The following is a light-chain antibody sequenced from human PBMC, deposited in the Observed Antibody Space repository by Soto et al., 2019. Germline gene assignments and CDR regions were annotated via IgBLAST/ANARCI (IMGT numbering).Light chain of an antibody. CDR3: QQYNDYSWT. V-gene: IGKV3-11*01. J-gene: IGKJ1*01. CDR2: DAS. Sequence: EIVLTQSPATLSLSPGERATLSCRASQSVITYLAWYQQKPGQAPRLLIYDASNRATGIPARFSGSGSGTEFTLTISSLQPDDVAIYYCQQYNDYSWTFGQGTKVDIK. CDR1: QSVITY.